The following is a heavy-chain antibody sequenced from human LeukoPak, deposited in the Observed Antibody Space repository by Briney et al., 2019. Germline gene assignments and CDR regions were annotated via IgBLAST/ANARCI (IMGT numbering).Heavy chain of an antibody. D-gene: IGHD1-26*01. CDR1: GYTFTSYG. V-gene: IGHV1-18*01. Sequence: ASVKVSCKASGYTFTSYGISWVRQAPGQGLEWMGWISAYNGNTNYAQKFQGRVTMTEDTSTDTAYMELSSLRSEDTAVYYCATDRDEVDWGQGTLVTVSS. J-gene: IGHJ1*01. CDR3: ATDRDEVD. CDR2: ISAYNGNT.